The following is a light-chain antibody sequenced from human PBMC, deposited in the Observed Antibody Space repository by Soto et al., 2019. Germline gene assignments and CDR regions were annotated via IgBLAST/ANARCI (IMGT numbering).Light chain of an antibody. CDR3: QQYGSSPLYT. CDR1: QSVSSSY. CDR2: GAS. V-gene: IGKV3-20*01. J-gene: IGKJ2*01. Sequence: EIVLTQSPGTLSLSPGERATLSCRASQSVSSSYLAWYQQKPCQAPRPLIYGASSRATGIPDRFSGSGSWTDFTLTISRLEPEDFAVYYCQQYGSSPLYTFGRGTKLEIK.